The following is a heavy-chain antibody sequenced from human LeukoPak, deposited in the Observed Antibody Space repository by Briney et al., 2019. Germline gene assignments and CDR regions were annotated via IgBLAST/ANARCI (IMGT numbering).Heavy chain of an antibody. J-gene: IGHJ4*02. Sequence: GGSLRLSCAASGFTFSSYSMNWVRQAPGKGLEWVSYISSSSSNIYYADSVKGRFTISRDNAKNSLYLQMNSLRAEDTAVYYCARRAYYFDYWGQGTLVTVSS. V-gene: IGHV3-48*01. CDR3: ARRAYYFDY. CDR2: ISSSSSNI. CDR1: GFTFSSYS.